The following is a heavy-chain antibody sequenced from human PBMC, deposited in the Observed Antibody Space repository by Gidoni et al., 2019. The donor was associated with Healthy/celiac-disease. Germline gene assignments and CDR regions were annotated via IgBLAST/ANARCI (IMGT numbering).Heavy chain of an antibody. D-gene: IGHD2-15*01. CDR3: AREAKVVAATGRWFDP. CDR2: INAGNGNT. CDR1: GYTFTSYA. V-gene: IGHV1-3*01. Sequence: QVQLVQSGAEVKKPGASVKVSCKASGYTFTSYAMHWVRQAPGQRLEWMGWINAGNGNTKYSQKFQGRVTITRDTSASTAYMELSSLRSEDTAVYYCAREAKVVAATGRWFDPWGQGTLVTVSS. J-gene: IGHJ5*02.